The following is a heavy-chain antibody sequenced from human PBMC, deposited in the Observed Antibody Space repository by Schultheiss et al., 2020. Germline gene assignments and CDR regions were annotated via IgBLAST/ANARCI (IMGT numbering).Heavy chain of an antibody. D-gene: IGHD3-22*01. J-gene: IGHJ6*02. V-gene: IGHV3-74*01. Sequence: GGSLRLSCAASGFTFSSYWMHWVRQAPGKGLVWVSRINSDGSSTSYADSVKGRFTISRDNAKNTLYLQINSLRAEDTAVYYCARDLRLYYYDSSGYGMDVWGQGTKVTVSS. CDR3: ARDLRLYYYDSSGYGMDV. CDR1: GFTFSSYW. CDR2: INSDGSST.